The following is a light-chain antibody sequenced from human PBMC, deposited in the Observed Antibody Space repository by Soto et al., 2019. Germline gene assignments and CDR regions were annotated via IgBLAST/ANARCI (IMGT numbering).Light chain of an antibody. CDR1: QDISNH. CDR3: QQYVILVPLT. J-gene: IGKJ4*01. V-gene: IGKV1-33*01. Sequence: DIQLTQSPSSLSASVGDRVTITCQASQDISNHLNWYQQKPGKAPNLLIYDASNLETGVPSRFSGSGFGTDFFFIISTLQPEDITTTYCQQYVILVPLTFGGGTK. CDR2: DAS.